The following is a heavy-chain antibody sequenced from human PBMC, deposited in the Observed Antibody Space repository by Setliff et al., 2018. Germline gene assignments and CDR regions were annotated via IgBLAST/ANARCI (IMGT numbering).Heavy chain of an antibody. J-gene: IGHJ4*02. CDR2: INNYNTNT. D-gene: IGHD2-2*01. CDR1: GYTFTNYG. Sequence: ASVKVSCKASGYTFTNYGITWVRQAPGQGLEWMGWINNYNTNTKYAQKLQGRVTMTTDTSTSTAYMEVKSLTSDDTAIYYCARLVRYCIRTSCQRTSGAELWGQGTLVTVSS. V-gene: IGHV1-18*01. CDR3: ARLVRYCIRTSCQRTSGAEL.